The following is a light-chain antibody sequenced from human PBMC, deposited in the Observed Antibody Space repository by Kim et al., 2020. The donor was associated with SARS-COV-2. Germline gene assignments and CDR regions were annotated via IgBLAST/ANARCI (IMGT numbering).Light chain of an antibody. CDR1: QDISNF. CDR3: LQHKSYPYT. J-gene: IGKJ2*01. V-gene: IGKV1-17*03. Sequence: SVSVGDRVTISFRASQDISNFLAWFQQKPGKVHKRLIYAASSLQSGVPSRFSGSGSGTEYSLTISSLQPEDFATYYCLQHKSYPYTLGQGTKLEI. CDR2: AAS.